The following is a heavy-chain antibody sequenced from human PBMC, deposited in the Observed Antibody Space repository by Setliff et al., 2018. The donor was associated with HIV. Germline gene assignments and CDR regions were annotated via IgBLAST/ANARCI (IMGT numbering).Heavy chain of an antibody. J-gene: IGHJ4*02. CDR1: GLTISNFD. V-gene: IGHV3-48*03. Sequence: TGGSLRLSCTASGLTISNFDMNWVRQAPGKGLEWVSYITSSGSITYYADSVKGRFTVSRDSAQSSLYLQMSSLRAEDTAVYYCARSHYSRGESFDYWGQGTLVTAPQ. CDR3: ARSHYSRGESFDY. CDR2: ITSSGSIT. D-gene: IGHD2-21*01.